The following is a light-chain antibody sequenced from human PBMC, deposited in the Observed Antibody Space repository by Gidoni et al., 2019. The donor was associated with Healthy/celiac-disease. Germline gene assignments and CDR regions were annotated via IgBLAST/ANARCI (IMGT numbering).Light chain of an antibody. V-gene: IGKV3-15*01. CDR2: GAS. CDR3: QQYNNPASGFT. CDR1: QSVSSN. Sequence: EIVMTQSPATLSVSPGERATLSCRASQSVSSNLAWYQQKPGQAPRLLIYGASTRATGIPARCSGSGSGTEFTLTISSLQSEDFAVYYCQQYNNPASGFTFGPGTKVDIK. J-gene: IGKJ3*01.